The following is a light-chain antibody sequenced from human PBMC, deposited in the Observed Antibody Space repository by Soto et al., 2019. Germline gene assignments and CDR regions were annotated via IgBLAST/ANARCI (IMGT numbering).Light chain of an antibody. CDR3: QQYVITPWT. J-gene: IGKJ1*01. CDR2: GAS. V-gene: IGKV3-20*01. CDR1: QSVSSSY. Sequence: EIVLTQSPGTLSLSPGEGATLSCRASQSVSSSYLAGHQQKPGQAPRLLIYGASSRATGIPDRFSGSGSGTDFTLTIGRLEPEDFAVYYCQQYVITPWTFGQGTKVEIK.